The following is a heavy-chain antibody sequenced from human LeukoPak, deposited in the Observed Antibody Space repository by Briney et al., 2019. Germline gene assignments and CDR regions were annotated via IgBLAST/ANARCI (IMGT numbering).Heavy chain of an antibody. V-gene: IGHV1-46*01. J-gene: IGHJ4*02. CDR3: ARDSDYYDSSGYYY. CDR2: ISPSGGST. CDR1: GYTFTSNN. Sequence: ASVKVSCKAFGYTFTSNNMHWVRQTPGQGPQWMGVISPSGGSTTYAQKFQGRVTLTRDMSTSTDYLELSSLRSEDTAVYYCARDSDYYDSSGYYYWGQGTLVTVSS. D-gene: IGHD3-22*01.